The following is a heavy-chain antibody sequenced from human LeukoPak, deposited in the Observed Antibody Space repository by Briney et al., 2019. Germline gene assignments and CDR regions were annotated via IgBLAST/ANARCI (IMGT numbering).Heavy chain of an antibody. D-gene: IGHD6-6*01. CDR2: IKQDGSEK. CDR1: GFTFSSYW. J-gene: IGHJ4*02. Sequence: GGSLRLSCAASGFTFSSYWMSWVRQAPGKGLEWVANIKQDGSEKYYVDSVKGRFTISRDNAKKSLYLQMNSPRAEDTAVYYCARDHYSSSDFDYWGQGTLVTVSS. CDR3: ARDHYSSSDFDY. V-gene: IGHV3-7*01.